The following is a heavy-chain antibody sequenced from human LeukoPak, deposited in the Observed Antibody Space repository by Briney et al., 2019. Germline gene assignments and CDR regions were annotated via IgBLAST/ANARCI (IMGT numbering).Heavy chain of an antibody. Sequence: PSETLSLTCTVSGGSIIRSYWSWSRQPPGKGLEWIGYVYFTGSTTYNPALESRVTISVDTSNNYLSLKLSSVTAADTAVYYCAREPSAEAGSFDSWGQGTLFTVSS. CDR1: GGSIIRSY. CDR3: AREPSAEAGSFDS. V-gene: IGHV4-59*01. J-gene: IGHJ4*02. CDR2: VYFTGST.